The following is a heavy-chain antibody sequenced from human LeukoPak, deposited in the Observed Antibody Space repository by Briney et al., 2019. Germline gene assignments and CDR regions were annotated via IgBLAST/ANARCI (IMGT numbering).Heavy chain of an antibody. J-gene: IGHJ4*02. CDR3: AKDPPGGFGELFLYYFDY. CDR2: ISGSGGST. D-gene: IGHD3-10*01. CDR1: GGSISSSSYY. V-gene: IGHV3-23*01. Sequence: PSETLSLTCTVSGGSISSSSYYWGWIRQPPGKGLEWVSAISGSGGSTYYADSVKGRFTISRDNSKNTLYLQMNSLRAEDTAVYYCAKDPPGGFGELFLYYFDYWGQGTLVTVSS.